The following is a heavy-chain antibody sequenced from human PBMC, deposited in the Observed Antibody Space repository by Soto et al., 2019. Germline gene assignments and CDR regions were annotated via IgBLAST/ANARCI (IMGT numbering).Heavy chain of an antibody. Sequence: ETLSLTCAVYGGSFSGYYWSWIRQPPGKGLEWIGEINHSGSTNYNPSLKSRVTISVDTSKNQFSLKLSSVTAADTAVYYCARGDPYSGSYYYYYGMDVWGQGTTVTVSS. J-gene: IGHJ6*02. CDR1: GGSFSGYY. CDR2: INHSGST. D-gene: IGHD1-26*01. CDR3: ARGDPYSGSYYYYYGMDV. V-gene: IGHV4-34*01.